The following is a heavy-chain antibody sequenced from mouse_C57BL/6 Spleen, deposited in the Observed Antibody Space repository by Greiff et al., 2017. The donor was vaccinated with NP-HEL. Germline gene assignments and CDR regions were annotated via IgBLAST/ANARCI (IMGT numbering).Heavy chain of an antibody. CDR1: GYTFTSYG. CDR3: AAYYSNYAYAMDY. Sequence: QVQLKESGAELARPGASVKLSCKASGYTFTSYGISWVKQRTGQGLEWIGEIYPRSGNTYYNEKFKGKATLTADKSSSTAYMELRSLTSEDSAVYFCAAYYSNYAYAMDYWGQGTSVTVSS. CDR2: IYPRSGNT. J-gene: IGHJ4*01. V-gene: IGHV1-81*01. D-gene: IGHD2-5*01.